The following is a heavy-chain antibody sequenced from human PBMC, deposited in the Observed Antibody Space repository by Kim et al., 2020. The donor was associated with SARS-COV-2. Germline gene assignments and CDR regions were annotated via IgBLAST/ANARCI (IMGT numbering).Heavy chain of an antibody. CDR1: GGSFSGYY. CDR2: INHSGST. J-gene: IGHJ5*02. CDR3: ARSNYYGSGSYSLSWFDP. Sequence: SETLSLTCAVYGGSFSGYYWSWIRQPPGKGLEWIGEINHSGSTNYNPSLKSRVTISVDTSKNQFSLNLSSVTAADTAVYYCARSNYYGSGSYSLSWFDPWGQGTLVTVSS. V-gene: IGHV4-34*01. D-gene: IGHD3-10*01.